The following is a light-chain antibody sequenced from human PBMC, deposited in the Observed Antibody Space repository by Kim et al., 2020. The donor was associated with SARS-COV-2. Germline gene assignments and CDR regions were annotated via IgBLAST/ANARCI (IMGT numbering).Light chain of an antibody. Sequence: EIVMTQSPATLSVSPGERATLSCRASQSVSSNLAWYQQKPGQAPRLLIYGASTRATGIPARFSGSGSGTEFTLTISSLQSEDFAVYYCQQYNNWPPLTFGGGTQLEI. CDR1: QSVSSN. J-gene: IGKJ4*01. CDR3: QQYNNWPPLT. CDR2: GAS. V-gene: IGKV3-15*01.